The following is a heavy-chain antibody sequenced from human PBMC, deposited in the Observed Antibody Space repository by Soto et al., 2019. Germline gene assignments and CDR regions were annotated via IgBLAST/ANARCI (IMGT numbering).Heavy chain of an antibody. V-gene: IGHV4-59*08. Sequence: TLSLTCTVSGGSISSYYWSWIRQPPGKGLEWIGYIYYSGSTNYNPSLKSRVTISVDTSKNQFSLKLSSVTAADTAVYYCARLRGGISTNFDYWGQGTLVTVSS. D-gene: IGHD6-13*01. J-gene: IGHJ4*02. CDR3: ARLRGGISTNFDY. CDR1: GGSISSYY. CDR2: IYYSGST.